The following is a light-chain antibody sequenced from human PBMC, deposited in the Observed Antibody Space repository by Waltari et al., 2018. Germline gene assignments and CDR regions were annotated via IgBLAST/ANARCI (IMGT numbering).Light chain of an antibody. CDR2: AAY. CDR1: QGISSF. CDR3: QQLNSFPYT. J-gene: IGKJ2*01. Sequence: DIQLTQPPSFLSASVVDRVTITCRASQGISSFLAWYQQKPGKAPKLLIFAAYTLQSGVPSRFSGSGSGTEFTLTISSLQPEDFATYYCQQLNSFPYTFGQGTKLEIK. V-gene: IGKV1-9*01.